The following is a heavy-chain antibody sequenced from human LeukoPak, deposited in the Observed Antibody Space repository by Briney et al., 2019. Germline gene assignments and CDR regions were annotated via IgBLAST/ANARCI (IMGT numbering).Heavy chain of an antibody. CDR3: ARGLGYMDV. V-gene: IGHV4-34*01. J-gene: IGHJ6*03. Sequence: SETLSLTCVVYDGSLSGYYWSWIRQPPGKGLEWIGEVNRSGSTSYNPSLKSRITISVDTSKNQSSLKLSSVTAADTAVYYCARGLGYMDVWGRGTTITVSS. CDR2: VNRSGST. CDR1: DGSLSGYY.